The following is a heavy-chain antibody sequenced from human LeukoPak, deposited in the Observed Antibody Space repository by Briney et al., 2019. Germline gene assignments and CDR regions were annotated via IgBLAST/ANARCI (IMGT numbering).Heavy chain of an antibody. V-gene: IGHV3-23*01. CDR3: AKNPPSITILTWFDP. D-gene: IGHD3-3*01. J-gene: IGHJ5*02. CDR2: ISGSGGSP. Sequence: GGSLRLSCAASGFTFSSYAMSWVRQAPGKGLEWVAAISGSGGSPYYADSVKGRFTISRDNSKNTLYLQMNSLRAEDTAVYYCAKNPPSITILTWFDPWGQGNLVTVSS. CDR1: GFTFSSYA.